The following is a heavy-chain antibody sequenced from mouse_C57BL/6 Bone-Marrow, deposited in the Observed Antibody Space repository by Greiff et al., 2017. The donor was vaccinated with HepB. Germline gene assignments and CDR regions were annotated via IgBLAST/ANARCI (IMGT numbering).Heavy chain of an antibody. J-gene: IGHJ1*03. V-gene: IGHV7-1*01. D-gene: IGHD1-1*01. Sequence: EVQLVESGGGLVQSGRSLRLSCATSGFTFSDFYMEWVRQAPGKGLEWIAASRNKANDYTTEYSASVKGRFIVSRDTSQSILYLQMNALRAEDTAIYYCARDAPYYYGSSWYFDVWGTGTTVTVSS. CDR3: ARDAPYYYGSSWYFDV. CDR1: GFTFSDFY. CDR2: SRNKANDYTT.